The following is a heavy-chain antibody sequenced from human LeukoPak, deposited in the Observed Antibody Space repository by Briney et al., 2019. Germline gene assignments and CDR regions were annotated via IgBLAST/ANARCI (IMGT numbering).Heavy chain of an antibody. D-gene: IGHD3-16*01. Sequence: NPSETLSLTCTVSGGSISSYYWSWIRQPPGKGLEWIGYIYYSGSTNYNPSLKSRVAISVDTSKNQFSLKLSSVTAADTAVYYCARSWGEDYWGQGTLVTVSS. V-gene: IGHV4-59*01. CDR2: IYYSGST. J-gene: IGHJ4*02. CDR3: ARSWGEDY. CDR1: GGSISSYY.